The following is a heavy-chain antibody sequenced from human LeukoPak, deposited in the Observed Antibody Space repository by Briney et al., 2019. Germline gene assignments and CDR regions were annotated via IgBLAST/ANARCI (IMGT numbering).Heavy chain of an antibody. D-gene: IGHD1-26*01. V-gene: IGHV3-7*04. Sequence: QSGGSLRLSCAASGFTFSSYWMSWVRQVPGKGLEWVANIKQDGSETYYVDSVKGRLTISRDNAKNSLYLQMDSLRADDTAVYYCARTSGSWGTTKEAFGYWGQGTLVTVSS. CDR1: GFTFSSYW. J-gene: IGHJ4*02. CDR2: IKQDGSET. CDR3: ARTSGSWGTTKEAFGY.